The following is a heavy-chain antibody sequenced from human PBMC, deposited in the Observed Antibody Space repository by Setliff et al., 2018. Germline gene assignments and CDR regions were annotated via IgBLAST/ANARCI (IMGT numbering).Heavy chain of an antibody. D-gene: IGHD1-26*01. CDR1: GYTFTGYY. CDR3: AKDGVGAKYYFDY. CDR2: INPNSGGT. Sequence: ASVKVSCKASGYTFTGYYMLWVRQAPGQGLEWMGRINPNSGGTNYAQKFQGRVTMTRDTSISTAYMELSRLRSDDTAVYYCAKDGVGAKYYFDYWGQGTLVTVSS. J-gene: IGHJ4*02. V-gene: IGHV1-2*06.